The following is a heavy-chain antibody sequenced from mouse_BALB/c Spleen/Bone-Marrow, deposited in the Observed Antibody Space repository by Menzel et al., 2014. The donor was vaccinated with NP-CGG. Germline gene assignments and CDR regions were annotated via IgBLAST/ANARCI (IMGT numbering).Heavy chain of an antibody. CDR3: AGCLTETSAMDY. Sequence: QVQLQRSGAELVRPGTSVKVSCKASGYAFTNYLIEWVKQRPGQGLEWIGVINPGSGGTNYNEKFKAKATLTADKSSSTAYMQLSSLTSDDSAVYFCAGCLTETSAMDYWGQGTSVTVSS. V-gene: IGHV1-54*01. CDR1: GYAFTNYL. CDR2: INPGSGGT. J-gene: IGHJ4*01. D-gene: IGHD4-1*01.